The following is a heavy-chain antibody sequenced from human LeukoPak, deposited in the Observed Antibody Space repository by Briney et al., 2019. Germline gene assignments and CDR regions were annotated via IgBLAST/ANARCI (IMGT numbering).Heavy chain of an antibody. Sequence: SETLSLTCAVYGGSFSGYYWSWIRQPPGKGLEWIGEINHSGSTNYNPSLKSRVTISVDTSKNQFSLKLSSVTAADTAVYYCARGFTNEDYWGQGTLVTVSS. CDR2: INHSGST. V-gene: IGHV4-34*01. CDR3: ARGFTNEDY. D-gene: IGHD1-1*01. CDR1: GGSFSGYY. J-gene: IGHJ4*02.